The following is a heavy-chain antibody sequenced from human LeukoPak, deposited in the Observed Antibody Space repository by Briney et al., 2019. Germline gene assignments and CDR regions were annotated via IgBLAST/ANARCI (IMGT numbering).Heavy chain of an antibody. CDR1: GYTFTGYY. Sequence: ASVKVSCKASGYTFTGYYMHWVRQAPGQGLEWMGWINPNSGGTNYAQKFQGRVTMTRDTSISTAYMELSRLRSDDTAVYYCARDQSGSYSYFDYWGQGTLVTVSS. CDR2: INPNSGGT. CDR3: ARDQSGSYSYFDY. J-gene: IGHJ4*02. V-gene: IGHV1-2*02. D-gene: IGHD1-26*01.